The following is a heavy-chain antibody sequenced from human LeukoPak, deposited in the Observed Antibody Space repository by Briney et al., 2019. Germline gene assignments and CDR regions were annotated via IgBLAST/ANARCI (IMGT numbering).Heavy chain of an antibody. D-gene: IGHD6-13*01. J-gene: IGHJ5*02. V-gene: IGHV1-2*02. CDR3: ARERSSSWYRNWFDP. CDR1: GYTFTGYY. CDR2: INPNSGGT. Sequence: GASVKVSCKASGYTFTGYYMHWVRQAPGQGLEWMGWINPNSGGTNYAQKFQGRVTKTRDTSISTAYMELSRLRSDDTAVYYCARERSSSWYRNWFDPWGQGTLVTVSS.